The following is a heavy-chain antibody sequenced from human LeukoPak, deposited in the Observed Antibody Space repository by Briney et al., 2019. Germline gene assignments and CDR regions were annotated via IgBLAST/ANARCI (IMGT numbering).Heavy chain of an antibody. Sequence: GRSLRLSCAASGFTLSSYAMSCVRHAPGKWLEWVSAISGSGARTFYAKSVKGRFTISRDNSKHTLYLQMTSLRAEDTAVYYCAKPGYYYDSSGHGAFDIWGQGTMVTVSS. J-gene: IGHJ3*02. D-gene: IGHD3-22*01. CDR2: ISGSGART. V-gene: IGHV3-23*01. CDR3: AKPGYYYDSSGHGAFDI. CDR1: GFTLSSYA.